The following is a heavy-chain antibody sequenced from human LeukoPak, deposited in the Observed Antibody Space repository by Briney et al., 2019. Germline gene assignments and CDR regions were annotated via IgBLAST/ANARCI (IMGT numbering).Heavy chain of an antibody. J-gene: IGHJ5*02. V-gene: IGHV3-23*01. CDR1: EFTFSSYA. CDR2: ISGSGGST. Sequence: AGGSLRLSCVASEFTFSSYAMSWVRQAPGKGLEWVSAISGSGGSTYYADSVKGRFTISRDNSKNTLYLQMNSLRAEDTAVYYCAKESWSTGWFDPWGQGTLVTVSS. D-gene: IGHD1-26*01. CDR3: AKESWSTGWFDP.